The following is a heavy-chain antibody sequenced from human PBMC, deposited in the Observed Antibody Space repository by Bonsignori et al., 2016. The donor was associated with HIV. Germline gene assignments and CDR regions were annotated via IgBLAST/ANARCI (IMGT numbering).Heavy chain of an antibody. D-gene: IGHD2-21*01. CDR3: ARETPYCGGDTCHFRPFDY. Sequence: VRQMPGKGLEWVSSISTSSTYILYADSVKGRFTISRDNAKNSLYLQMNSLRAEDTAVYYCARETPYCGGDTCHFRPFDYWGQGTLVTVSS. CDR2: ISTSSTYI. V-gene: IGHV3-21*06. J-gene: IGHJ4*02.